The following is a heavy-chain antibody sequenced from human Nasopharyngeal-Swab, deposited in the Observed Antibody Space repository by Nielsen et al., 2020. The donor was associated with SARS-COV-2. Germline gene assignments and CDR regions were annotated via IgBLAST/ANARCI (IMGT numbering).Heavy chain of an antibody. D-gene: IGHD5-24*01. Sequence: SLKISCAASGFTFSDYYMSWIRQAPGKGLEWVSYISSSSSYTNYADSVKGRFTISRDNAKNSLYLQMNSLRAEDTAVYYCAGGDGFPECDYWGQGTLVTVSS. CDR3: AGGDGFPECDY. V-gene: IGHV3-11*03. CDR1: GFTFSDYY. J-gene: IGHJ4*02. CDR2: ISSSSSYT.